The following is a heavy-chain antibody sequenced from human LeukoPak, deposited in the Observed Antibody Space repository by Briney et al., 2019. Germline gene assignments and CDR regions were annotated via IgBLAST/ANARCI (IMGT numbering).Heavy chain of an antibody. J-gene: IGHJ1*01. CDR3: ARPYYDFWSGSEYFQH. V-gene: IGHV3-7*01. Sequence: GGSLRLSCVASGFTFSNYWMSWVRQAPGKGLEWVANIKQDGSEKYYVDSVKGRFTISRDNAKNSLYLQMNSLRAEDTAVYYCARPYYDFWSGSEYFQHWGQGTLVTVSS. D-gene: IGHD3-3*01. CDR2: IKQDGSEK. CDR1: GFTFSNYW.